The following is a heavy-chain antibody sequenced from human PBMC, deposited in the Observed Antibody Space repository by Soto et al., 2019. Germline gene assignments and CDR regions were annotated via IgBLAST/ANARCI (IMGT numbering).Heavy chain of an antibody. CDR3: ARDIVLMVPTKIFDY. J-gene: IGHJ4*02. D-gene: IGHD2-8*01. CDR2: IKQDGSEK. V-gene: IGHV3-7*01. CDR1: GFTFSSYW. Sequence: GGSLRLSCAASGFTFSSYWMSWVRQAPGKGLEWVANIKQDGSEKYYVDSVKGRFTISRDNAKNSLYLQMNSLRAEDTAVYYCARDIVLMVPTKIFDYWGQGTLVTVSS.